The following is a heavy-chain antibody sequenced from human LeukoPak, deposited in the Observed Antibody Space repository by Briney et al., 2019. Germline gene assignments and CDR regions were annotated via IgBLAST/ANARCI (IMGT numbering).Heavy chain of an antibody. D-gene: IGHD6-6*01. J-gene: IGHJ6*03. V-gene: IGHV4-61*02. CDR3: ARGEGSSSPLYYYYYYMDV. CDR2: IYTSGST. Sequence: KASQTLSLTCTVSGGSISSGSYYWSWIRQPAGKGLEWIGRIYTSGSTNYNPSLKSRVTISVDTSKNQFSLKLSSVTAADTAVYYCARGEGSSSPLYYYYYYMDVWGKGTTVTVSS. CDR1: GGSISSGSYY.